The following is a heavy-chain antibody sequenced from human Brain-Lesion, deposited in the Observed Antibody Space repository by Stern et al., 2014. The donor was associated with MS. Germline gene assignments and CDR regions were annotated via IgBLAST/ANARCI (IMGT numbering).Heavy chain of an antibody. Sequence: VQLVQSGAEVKKPGESLKISSKGSGYRFDNYWIGWVRQKPGKGLEWMGIIYTADSDTRYSPSLQGQVTISADKSISTVYLQWSSLKASDTAMYYCARTYSSGWYGGHAFDIWGQGTMVTVSS. D-gene: IGHD6-19*01. CDR3: ARTYSSGWYGGHAFDI. CDR1: GYRFDNYW. J-gene: IGHJ3*02. CDR2: IYTADSDT. V-gene: IGHV5-51*01.